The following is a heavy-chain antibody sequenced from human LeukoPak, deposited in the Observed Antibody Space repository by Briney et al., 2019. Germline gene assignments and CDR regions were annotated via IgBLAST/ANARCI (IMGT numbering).Heavy chain of an antibody. CDR2: ISGSGGST. J-gene: IGHJ3*02. Sequence: PGGSLRLSCAASGFTFSSYAMSWVRQAPGKGLEWVSAISGSGGSTYYADSVKGRFTISRDNSKNTLYLQMNSLRAEDTAVYYCAKDLGVGGYCSSTSCVGYAFDIWGQGTMVTVSS. CDR1: GFTFSSYA. CDR3: AKDLGVGGYCSSTSCVGYAFDI. V-gene: IGHV3-23*01. D-gene: IGHD2-2*01.